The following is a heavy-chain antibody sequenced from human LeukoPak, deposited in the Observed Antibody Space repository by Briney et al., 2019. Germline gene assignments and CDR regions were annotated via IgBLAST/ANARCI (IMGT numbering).Heavy chain of an antibody. CDR1: GGSISSGGYY. D-gene: IGHD4-17*01. CDR2: IYYSGST. J-gene: IGHJ5*02. CDR3: ARDTHDYEGNWFDP. V-gene: IGHV4-31*03. Sequence: SSETLSLTCTVSGGSISSGGYYWSWIRQHPGKGLGWIGYIYYSGSTYYNPSLKSRVTISVDTSKNQFSLKLSSVTAADTAVYYYARDTHDYEGNWFDPWGQGTLVTVSS.